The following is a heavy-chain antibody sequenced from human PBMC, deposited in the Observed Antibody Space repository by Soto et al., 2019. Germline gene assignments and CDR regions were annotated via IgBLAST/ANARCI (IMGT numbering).Heavy chain of an antibody. CDR1: GGTFSSYA. V-gene: IGHV1-69*01. J-gene: IGHJ6*02. CDR2: IIPIFGTA. CDR3: ACIVVVVAARSSYGMDV. D-gene: IGHD2-15*01. Sequence: QVQLVQSGAEVKKPGSSVRVSCKASGGTFSSYAISWVRQAPGQGLEWMGGIIPIFGTANYAQKFQGRVTITADEYTSTAYMELSSLRSEDTAVYYCACIVVVVAARSSYGMDVWGQGTTVTVSS.